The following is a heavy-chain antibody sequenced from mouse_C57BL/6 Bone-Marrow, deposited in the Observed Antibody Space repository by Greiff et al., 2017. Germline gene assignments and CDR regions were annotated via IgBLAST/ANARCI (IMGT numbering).Heavy chain of an antibody. Sequence: EVQGVESGGDLVKPGGSLKLSCAASGFTFSSYGMSWVRQTPDKRLEWVATISSGGSYTYYPDSVKGRFTISRDNAKNTLYLQMSSLKSEDTAMYYCARQEGAMDDWGQGTSVTVSS. CDR3: ARQEGAMDD. CDR2: ISSGGSYT. V-gene: IGHV5-6*01. CDR1: GFTFSSYG. J-gene: IGHJ4*01.